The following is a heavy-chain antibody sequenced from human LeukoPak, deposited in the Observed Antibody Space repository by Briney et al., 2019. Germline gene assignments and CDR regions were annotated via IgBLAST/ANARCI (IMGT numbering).Heavy chain of an antibody. CDR1: GFTFSTYC. J-gene: IGHJ3*02. D-gene: IGHD6-13*01. Sequence: GGSLRLSCAASGFTFSTYCMNWVRQAPGKGLECVSSIDSTSRHIVYADSVKGRFTISRDNAKNSLYLQMNSLRAEDTAVYYCARILVAAAGDAFDIWGQGTMVTVSS. V-gene: IGHV3-21*01. CDR2: IDSTSRHI. CDR3: ARILVAAAGDAFDI.